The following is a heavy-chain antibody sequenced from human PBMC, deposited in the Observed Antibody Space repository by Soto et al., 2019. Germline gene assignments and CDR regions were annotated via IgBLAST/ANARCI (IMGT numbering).Heavy chain of an antibody. Sequence: EVQLVESGGGLVQPGGSLRLSSAVSGFTFSSFWMHWVRQAPGEGLVWVSRINTDGNSTSYADSVKGRFTISRDNAKNTLYLQMNSLRVEDTAMYYCAKRGVDTFGLSYWGQGTLVTVSS. V-gene: IGHV3-74*01. D-gene: IGHD3-10*01. CDR1: GFTFSSFW. J-gene: IGHJ4*02. CDR3: AKRGVDTFGLSY. CDR2: INTDGNST.